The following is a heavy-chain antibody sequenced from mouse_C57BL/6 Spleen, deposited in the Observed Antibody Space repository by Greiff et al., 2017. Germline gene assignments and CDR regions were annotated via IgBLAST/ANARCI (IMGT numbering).Heavy chain of an antibody. CDR3: ARTTVVATKGDYFDY. Sequence: VQLQQSGAELVKPGASVKLSCTASGFNIKDYYMHWVKQRTEQGLEWIGRIDPEDGETKYAPKFQGKATITADTASNTAYLQLSSLTSEDTAVYYGARTTVVATKGDYFDYWGQGTTLTVSS. J-gene: IGHJ2*01. V-gene: IGHV14-2*01. CDR1: GFNIKDYY. D-gene: IGHD1-1*01. CDR2: IDPEDGET.